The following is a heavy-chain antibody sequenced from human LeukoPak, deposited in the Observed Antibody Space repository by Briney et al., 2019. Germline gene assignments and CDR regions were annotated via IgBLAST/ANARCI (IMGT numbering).Heavy chain of an antibody. D-gene: IGHD6-19*01. CDR3: ARGGSSGWYVY. J-gene: IGHJ4*02. Sequence: SETLSLTCTVSGGSISSYYLTWIRQTPGEGLEWIGYIYYSGSTNYNPSLKSRVTISVDTSKNQFSLKLNSVTAADTAVYYCARGGSSGWYVYWGQGTLVTVSP. CDR2: IYYSGST. V-gene: IGHV4-59*01. CDR1: GGSISSYY.